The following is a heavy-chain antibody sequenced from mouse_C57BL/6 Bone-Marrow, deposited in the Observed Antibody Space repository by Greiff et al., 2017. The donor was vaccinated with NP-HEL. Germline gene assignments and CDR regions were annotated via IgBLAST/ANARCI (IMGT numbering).Heavy chain of an antibody. CDR1: GFTFSSYG. V-gene: IGHV5-6*01. CDR3: ARHPPGAMDY. J-gene: IGHJ4*01. Sequence: VQLKESGGDLVKPGGSLKLSCAASGFTFSSYGMSWVRQTPDKRLEWVATISSGGSYTYYPDSVKGRFTISRDNAKNTLYLQMSSLKSEDTAMYYCARHPPGAMDYWGQGTSVTVSS. CDR2: ISSGGSYT.